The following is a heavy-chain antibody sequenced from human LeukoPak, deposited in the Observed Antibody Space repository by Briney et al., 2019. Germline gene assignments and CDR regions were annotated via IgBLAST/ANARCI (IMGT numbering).Heavy chain of an antibody. CDR1: GGSISGYY. Sequence: SETLSLTCTVSGGSISGYYWSWIRQPPGKGLEWIGYTYYSGSTNYNPSLKSRVTISVDTSKNQFSLKPSSVTAADTAVYYCARVIGYSGYDAFDYRGQGTLVTVSS. CDR3: ARVIGYSGYDAFDY. V-gene: IGHV4-59*01. D-gene: IGHD5-12*01. J-gene: IGHJ4*02. CDR2: TYYSGST.